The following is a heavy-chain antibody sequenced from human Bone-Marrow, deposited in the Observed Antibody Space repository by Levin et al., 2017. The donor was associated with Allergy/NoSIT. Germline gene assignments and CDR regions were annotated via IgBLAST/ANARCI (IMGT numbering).Heavy chain of an antibody. D-gene: IGHD1-14*01. V-gene: IGHV4-39*07. J-gene: IGHJ3*02. CDR3: ATEKTTPDAFDM. CDR1: GGSIISSGDY. CDR2: IYYSESRST. Sequence: SETLSLTCTVSGGSIISSGDYWGWIRQPPGKGLEWIGNIYYSESRSTFYNPSLKSRVTISVDTSKNQFSLRLRSVTAADTAVYYCATEKTTPDAFDMWGQGTMVTVSS.